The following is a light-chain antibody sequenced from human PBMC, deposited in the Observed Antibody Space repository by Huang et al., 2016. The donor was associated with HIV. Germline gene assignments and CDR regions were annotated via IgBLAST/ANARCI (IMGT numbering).Light chain of an antibody. CDR1: QIISTN. J-gene: IGKJ2*01. CDR2: DAS. Sequence: DIQMTQSPSSLSASVGDRVTISCRASQIISTNLIWYQQKPGKDPKLLIYDASSVQRGVPSRFGGSGSGTDFTLTISSLQPEDFATYYCQQSHSTPYTFGQGTKLEIK. V-gene: IGKV1-39*01. CDR3: QQSHSTPYT.